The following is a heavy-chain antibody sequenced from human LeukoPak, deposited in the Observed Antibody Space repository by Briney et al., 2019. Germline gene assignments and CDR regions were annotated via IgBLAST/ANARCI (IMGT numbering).Heavy chain of an antibody. V-gene: IGHV4-59*01. J-gene: IGHJ4*02. D-gene: IGHD2-2*01. CDR2: IYYSGST. Sequence: SETLSLTCTVSGGSISSYYWSWIRQPPGKGLEWIGYIYYSGSTNYNPSLKSRVTISVDTSKNQFSLKLSSVTAADTAVYYCARGGPYCSSTSCYIFDYWSQGTLVTVSS. CDR3: ARGGPYCSSTSCYIFDY. CDR1: GGSISSYY.